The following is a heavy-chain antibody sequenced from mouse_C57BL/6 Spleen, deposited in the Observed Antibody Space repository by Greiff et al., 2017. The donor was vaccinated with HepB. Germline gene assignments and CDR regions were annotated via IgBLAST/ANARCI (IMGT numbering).Heavy chain of an antibody. V-gene: IGHV1-81*01. D-gene: IGHD3-2*02. CDR1: GYTFTSYG. CDR3: ARDSSGYWFAY. Sequence: QVQLQQSGAELARPGASVKLSCKASGYTFTSYGISWVKQRTGQGLEWIGEIYPRSGNTYHNEQFKGKATLTADKSSSTAYMELRSLTSEDSAVDFLARDSSGYWFAYWGQGTLVTVSA. CDR2: IYPRSGNT. J-gene: IGHJ3*01.